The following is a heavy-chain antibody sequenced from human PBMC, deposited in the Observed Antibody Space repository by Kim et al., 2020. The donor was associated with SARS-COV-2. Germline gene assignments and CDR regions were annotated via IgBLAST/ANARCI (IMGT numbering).Heavy chain of an antibody. D-gene: IGHD6-19*01. CDR2: IWYDGRNK. J-gene: IGHJ5*02. V-gene: IGHV3-33*01. Sequence: GGSLRLSCAASGFTFSSYGMHWVRQAPGKGLEWVADIWYDGRNKYYADSVKGRFTISRNNSKNTLYLQMNSLRAEDTAVYYCARESAEQGLVLYHWGQGTLVTLSS. CDR1: GFTFSSYG. CDR3: ARESAEQGLVLYH.